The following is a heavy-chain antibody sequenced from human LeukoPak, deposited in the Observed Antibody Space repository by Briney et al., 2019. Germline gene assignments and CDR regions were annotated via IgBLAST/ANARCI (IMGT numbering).Heavy chain of an antibody. V-gene: IGHV3-7*01. CDR3: ARAYSSSWQYFQH. D-gene: IGHD6-13*01. J-gene: IGHJ1*01. CDR2: IKQDGSEK. CDR1: GFTFSSYW. Sequence: PGGSLRLSCAASGFTFSSYWMSWVRQAPGKGLEWVANIKQDGSEKYYVDSVKGRFTISRDNAKNLLYLQMNSLRAEDTAVYYCARAYSSSWQYFQHWGQGTLVTVSS.